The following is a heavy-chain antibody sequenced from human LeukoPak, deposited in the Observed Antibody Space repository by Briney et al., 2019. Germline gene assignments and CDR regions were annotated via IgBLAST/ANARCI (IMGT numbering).Heavy chain of an antibody. CDR2: IKQDGSEK. D-gene: IGHD2-15*01. V-gene: IGHV3-7*01. J-gene: IGHJ4*02. Sequence: GGSLRLSCAASGFTFSSYWMSWVRQAPGKGLEWVANIKQDGSEKYYVDSVKGRFTISRDNAKNSLYLQMNSLRAGDTAVYYCARAPPYCSGGSCYSGPDDYWGQGTLVTVSS. CDR3: ARAPPYCSGGSCYSGPDDY. CDR1: GFTFSSYW.